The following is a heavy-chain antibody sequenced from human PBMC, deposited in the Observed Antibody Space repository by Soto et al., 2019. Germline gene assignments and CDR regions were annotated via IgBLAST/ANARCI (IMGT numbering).Heavy chain of an antibody. CDR1: GLIFSNYA. J-gene: IGHJ4*02. Sequence: GGSLRLSCAASGLIFSNYAMFWVRQAPGKGLDWVSTTYAGGGTTHYAESVKGRFTISRDNSNNRLYLQLNNLRAEDTAVYFCAKDLMRGDGYVDFDYWGQGTLVTVSS. D-gene: IGHD5-12*01. V-gene: IGHV3-23*01. CDR2: TYAGGGTT. CDR3: AKDLMRGDGYVDFDY.